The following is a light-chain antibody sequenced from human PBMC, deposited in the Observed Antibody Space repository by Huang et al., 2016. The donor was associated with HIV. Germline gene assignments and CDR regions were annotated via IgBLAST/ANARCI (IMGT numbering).Light chain of an antibody. CDR2: GAS. J-gene: IGKJ4*01. CDR3: QQYAFSVT. CDR1: QSVSSNY. Sequence: EIVLTQSPGTRSLSPGERATLSCRASQSVSSNYLAWYQQKPGQAPRLLIFGASTRATGIPDRFSGSGSGTDFTLTISRLKPEDFAVYYCQQYAFSVTFGGGTKVEIK. V-gene: IGKV3-20*01.